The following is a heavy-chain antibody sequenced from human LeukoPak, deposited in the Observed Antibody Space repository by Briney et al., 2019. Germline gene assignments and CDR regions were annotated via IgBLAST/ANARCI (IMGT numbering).Heavy chain of an antibody. CDR3: AKAPVKTCSGAYCYPFDY. CDR2: ISVSGKT. CDR1: GFTLSSYA. Sequence: GGALRLSCAASGFTLSSYAMSWVRQGPGKGLEWVSAISVSGKTYHADPVKGRFTISRDSSKNTLYLPMNRLRAGDAAVYYCAKAPVKTCSGAYCYPFDYWSQGTLVTVSS. D-gene: IGHD2-15*01. V-gene: IGHV3-23*01. J-gene: IGHJ4*02.